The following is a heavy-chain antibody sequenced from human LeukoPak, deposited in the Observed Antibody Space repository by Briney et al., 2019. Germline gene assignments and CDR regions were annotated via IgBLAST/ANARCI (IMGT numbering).Heavy chain of an antibody. V-gene: IGHV1-69*04. CDR2: LIPIFGIA. CDR1: GGTVSRYA. CDR3: ARAGYCSGGSCFALDY. Sequence: GSSVKVSCKASGGTVSRYAISWVRQAPGQGLEWMGRLIPIFGIANYAQKFQGRVTITADKSTSTAYMELSSLRSEDTAVYYCARAGYCSGGSCFALDYWGQGTLVTVSS. J-gene: IGHJ4*02. D-gene: IGHD2-15*01.